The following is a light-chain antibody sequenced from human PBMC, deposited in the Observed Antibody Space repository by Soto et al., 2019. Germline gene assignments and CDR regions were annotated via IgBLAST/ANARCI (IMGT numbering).Light chain of an antibody. CDR1: SSDVGGYVY. Sequence: QSALTQPPSASGSPGQSVTISCTGTSSDVGGYVYVSWSQQYPGKAPKLMIYEVNKRPSGVPDRFSGSKSGNTASLTVSGLQAEDEDDYYCSSYAGTNTDVIFGGGTNLTVL. CDR2: EVN. V-gene: IGLV2-8*01. J-gene: IGLJ2*01. CDR3: SSYAGTNTDVI.